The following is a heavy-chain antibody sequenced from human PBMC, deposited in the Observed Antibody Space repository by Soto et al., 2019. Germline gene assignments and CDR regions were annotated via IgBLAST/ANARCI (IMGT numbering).Heavy chain of an antibody. CDR2: ISYDGSNK. Sequence: GGSLRLSCAASGFTFSSYAMHWVRQAPGKGLEWVAVISYDGSNKYYADSVKGRFTISRDNSKNTLYLQMNSLRAEDTAVYYCARDGYDDAFDIWGQGTMVTVSS. CDR1: GFTFSSYA. J-gene: IGHJ3*02. D-gene: IGHD5-12*01. CDR3: ARDGYDDAFDI. V-gene: IGHV3-30-3*01.